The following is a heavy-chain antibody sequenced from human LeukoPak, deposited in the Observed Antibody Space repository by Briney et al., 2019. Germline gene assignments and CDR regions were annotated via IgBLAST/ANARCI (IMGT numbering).Heavy chain of an antibody. Sequence: SETLSLTCTVSGGSISSYYWSWIRQPPGKGLEWIGYIYYSGSTNYNPSLKSRVTISVDTSKNQFSLKLSSVTAADTAVYYCARESLGYLFDYWGQGTLVTVSS. D-gene: IGHD3-16*01. CDR1: GGSISSYY. CDR3: ARESLGYLFDY. V-gene: IGHV4-59*12. CDR2: IYYSGST. J-gene: IGHJ4*02.